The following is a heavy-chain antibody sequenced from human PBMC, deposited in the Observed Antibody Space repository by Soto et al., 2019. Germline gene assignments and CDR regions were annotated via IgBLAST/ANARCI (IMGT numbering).Heavy chain of an antibody. CDR3: ARGLGGYNWNDG. CDR1: GGSVSSGSYY. Sequence: QVQLQESGPGLVKPSETLSLTCTVSGGSVSSGSYYWSWIRQPPGKGLEWIGYIYYSGSTNYNPILKSRATMSVDTSKNQSSLKLSSVTAADTAVYYCARGLGGYNWNDGWGQGTLVTVSS. CDR2: IYYSGST. D-gene: IGHD1-20*01. J-gene: IGHJ4*02. V-gene: IGHV4-61*01.